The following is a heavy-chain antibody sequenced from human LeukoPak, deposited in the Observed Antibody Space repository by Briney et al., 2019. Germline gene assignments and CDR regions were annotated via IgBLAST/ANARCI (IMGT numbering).Heavy chain of an antibody. CDR2: IYYSGST. D-gene: IGHD4-11*01. J-gene: IGHJ3*02. CDR1: GGSISSGGYY. V-gene: IGHV4-31*03. CDR3: ARDGVTQMVGAFDI. Sequence: PSETLSLTCTVSGGSISSGGYYWSWIRQHPGKGLEWIGYIYYSGSTYYNPSLKSRVTISVDTSKNQFSLKLSSVTAADTAVYYCARDGVTQMVGAFDIWGQGTMVTVSS.